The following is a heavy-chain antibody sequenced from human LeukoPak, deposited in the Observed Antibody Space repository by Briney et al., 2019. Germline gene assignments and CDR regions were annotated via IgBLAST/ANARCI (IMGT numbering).Heavy chain of an antibody. CDR2: IYSGGST. CDR1: GFTVSNHY. J-gene: IGHJ3*02. Sequence: PGGSLRLSCAASGFTVSNHYMSWVRKAPGKGLEWVSVIYSGGSTFYADSVKGRFTISRDNSKNTLYLQMNSLRAEDTAVYYCARDDGVKAFDIWGQGTMVTVSS. V-gene: IGHV3-53*01. D-gene: IGHD5-24*01. CDR3: ARDDGVKAFDI.